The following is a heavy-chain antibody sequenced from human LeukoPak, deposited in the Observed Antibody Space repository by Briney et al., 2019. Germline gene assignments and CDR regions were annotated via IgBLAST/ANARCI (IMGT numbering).Heavy chain of an antibody. J-gene: IGHJ4*02. V-gene: IGHV1-46*01. CDR1: GYTFTSYY. CDR3: ASIGFRGYYDSSGYFDY. Sequence: ASVKVSCKASGYTFTSYYMHWVRQAPGQGLEWMGIINPSGGSTSYAQKFQGRVTMTRDTSTSTVYMELSSLRSEDTAAYYCASIGFRGYYDSSGYFDYWGQGTLVTVSS. CDR2: INPSGGST. D-gene: IGHD3-22*01.